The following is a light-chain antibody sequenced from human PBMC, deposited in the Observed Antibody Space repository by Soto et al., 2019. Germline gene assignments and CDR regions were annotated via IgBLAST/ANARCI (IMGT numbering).Light chain of an antibody. CDR3: QQYSAYPLS. Sequence: EIVLTQSPVTLSLSPGERATLSCRASQTISNTFLAWYQQKPGQAPILLIYGASSRATATPDRFRGSGSGTDFTLTINRLEPEDFALYYCQQYSAYPLSFGGGTKVDIK. CDR2: GAS. J-gene: IGKJ4*01. V-gene: IGKV3-20*01. CDR1: QTISNTF.